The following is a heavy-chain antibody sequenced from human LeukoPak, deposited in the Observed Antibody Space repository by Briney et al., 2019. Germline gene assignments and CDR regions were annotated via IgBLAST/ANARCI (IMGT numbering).Heavy chain of an antibody. V-gene: IGHV3-23*01. CDR3: AKGVTVIAVAGTFGA. J-gene: IGHJ4*02. Sequence: GGSLRLSCAASGFPFSSYAMSWVRQAPGKGLEWVSAISGSGGSTYYADSVKGRFTISRDNSKNTLYLQMNSLRAEDTAVYYCAKGVTVIAVAGTFGAGGQGTLVTVSS. CDR1: GFPFSSYA. D-gene: IGHD6-19*01. CDR2: ISGSGGST.